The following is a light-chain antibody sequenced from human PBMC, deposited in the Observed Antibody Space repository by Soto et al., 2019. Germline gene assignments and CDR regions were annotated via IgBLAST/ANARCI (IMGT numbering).Light chain of an antibody. J-gene: IGLJ1*01. CDR3: SAYSAGSTLLV. Sequence: QSALTQPASVSGSPGQTITISCSGTRTDIGGYNLVSWYQQHPGKAPKLLIHEVSNRPSGISNRFNASKSDNTASLTISGLRAEDEADYYCSAYSAGSTLLVFGTGTKLTVL. CDR1: RTDIGGYNL. V-gene: IGLV2-14*01. CDR2: EVS.